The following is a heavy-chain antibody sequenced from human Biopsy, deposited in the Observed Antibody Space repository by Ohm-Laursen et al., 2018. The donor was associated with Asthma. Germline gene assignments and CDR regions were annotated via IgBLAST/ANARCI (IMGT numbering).Heavy chain of an antibody. CDR3: ARGDSSNWSHYYFDY. Sequence: SLRISCTASGFAVSRDHMFWVRQAPGKGLEWVSVIYSGGTSHTADSVRGRFTISRDYSKNTLYLQMHSLRAEDTAVYYCARGDSSNWSHYYFDYWGQGTLVTVSS. D-gene: IGHD3-22*01. CDR1: GFAVSRDH. CDR2: IYSGGTS. J-gene: IGHJ4*02. V-gene: IGHV3-53*01.